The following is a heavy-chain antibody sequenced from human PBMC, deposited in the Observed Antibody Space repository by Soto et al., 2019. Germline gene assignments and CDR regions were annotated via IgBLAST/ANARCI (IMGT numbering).Heavy chain of an antibody. Sequence: GESLKISCKGSGYSFTSYWVTWVRQMPGKGLEWVGRIDPSDSYTNYNPPFQGHVTISVDKSISTAYLQWSSLKASDTAMYYCARLYGGNSGMDVWGQGTTVTVS. V-gene: IGHV5-10-1*01. CDR2: IDPSDSYT. J-gene: IGHJ6*02. CDR3: ARLYGGNSGMDV. CDR1: GYSFTSYW. D-gene: IGHD4-17*01.